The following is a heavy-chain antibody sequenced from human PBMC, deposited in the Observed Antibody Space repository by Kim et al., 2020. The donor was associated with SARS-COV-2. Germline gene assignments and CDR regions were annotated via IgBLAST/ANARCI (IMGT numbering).Heavy chain of an antibody. CDR1: GGTFSSYA. J-gene: IGHJ6*02. CDR2: IIPIFGTA. V-gene: IGHV1-69*13. CDR3: AREFVPPFGEQRNGMDV. D-gene: IGHD3-10*01. Sequence: SVKVSCKASGGTFSSYAISWVRQAPGQGLEWMGGIIPIFGTANYAQKFQGRVTITADESTSTAYMELSSLRSEDTAVYYCAREFVPPFGEQRNGMDVWGQGTTVTVSS.